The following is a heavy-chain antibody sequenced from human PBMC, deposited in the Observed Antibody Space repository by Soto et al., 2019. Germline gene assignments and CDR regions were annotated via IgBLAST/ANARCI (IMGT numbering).Heavy chain of an antibody. Sequence: EVQLVQSGAEVKKPGESLKISCKGSGYRFSSYWIGWVRQMPGKGLEWMGIIYPGDSDTRYSPSFHGQVTISVDKSASTAYLQWSSLKASDTAIYYCATHSTQQVGATIDVWGQGTTVTVSS. D-gene: IGHD1-26*01. J-gene: IGHJ6*02. CDR3: ATHSTQQVGATIDV. V-gene: IGHV5-51*01. CDR1: GYRFSSYW. CDR2: IYPGDSDT.